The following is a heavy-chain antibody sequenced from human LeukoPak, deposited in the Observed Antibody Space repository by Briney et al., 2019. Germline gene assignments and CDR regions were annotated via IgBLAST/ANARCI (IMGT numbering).Heavy chain of an antibody. V-gene: IGHV1-2*02. D-gene: IGHD2-2*01. Sequence: ASVKVSCKTSGYTFTGYYMHWVRQAPGQGLEWMGWINPNSGGTNYAQKFQGRVTMTRDTSISTAYMELSRLRSGDTAVYYCAFSLVVPAAQPSPYYYYYYMDVWGKGTTVTVSS. CDR1: GYTFTGYY. J-gene: IGHJ6*03. CDR3: AFSLVVPAAQPSPYYYYYYMDV. CDR2: INPNSGGT.